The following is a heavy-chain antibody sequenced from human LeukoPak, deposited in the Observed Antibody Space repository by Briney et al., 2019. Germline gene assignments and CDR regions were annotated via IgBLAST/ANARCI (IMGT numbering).Heavy chain of an antibody. J-gene: IGHJ4*02. CDR3: AREPRGYSYGYSYDY. D-gene: IGHD5-18*01. CDR1: GYTFTGYY. Sequence: ASVKVSCKASGYTFTGYYIHWVRQAPGQGLEWMGIINPTGGSTSYAQKFQGRVTMTRDTSTSTVYMELSSLRSEDTAVYYCAREPRGYSYGYSYDYWGQGTLVTVSS. CDR2: INPTGGST. V-gene: IGHV1-46*01.